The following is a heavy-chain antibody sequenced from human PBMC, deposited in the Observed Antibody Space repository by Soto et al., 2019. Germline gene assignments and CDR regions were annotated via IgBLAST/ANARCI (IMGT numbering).Heavy chain of an antibody. CDR3: ARGGRTTVTSESRHCYCMDV. V-gene: IGHV1-69*01. CDR2: IIPIFGTA. CDR1: GGTFSSYA. Sequence: QVQLVQSGAEVKKPGSSVKVSCKASGGTFSSYAISWVRQAPGQGLEWMGGIIPIFGTANYAQKFQGRVTITADESTSTAYMELSSLRSEDTAVYYCARGGRTTVTSESRHCYCMDVWGQWTTVTVSS. J-gene: IGHJ6*02. D-gene: IGHD4-17*01.